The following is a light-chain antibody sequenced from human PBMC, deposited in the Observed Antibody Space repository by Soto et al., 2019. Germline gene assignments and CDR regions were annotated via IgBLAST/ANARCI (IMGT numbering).Light chain of an antibody. J-gene: IGLJ1*01. V-gene: IGLV2-11*01. CDR2: DVS. Sequence: QSVLTQPRSVSGSPGQSVTISCTGTSSDVGGYNYVSWYQQHPGKAPKLMIYDVSKRPSGVPDRFSGSKSGNTASLTISGLQDEDEADYYCCSYAGSNYVFGTGTKLTVL. CDR3: CSYAGSNYV. CDR1: SSDVGGYNY.